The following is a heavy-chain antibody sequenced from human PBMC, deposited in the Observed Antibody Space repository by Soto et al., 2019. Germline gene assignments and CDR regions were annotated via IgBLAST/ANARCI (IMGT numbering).Heavy chain of an antibody. CDR3: APHVSCSGGSCQYDAFAI. CDR1: GFTVSSHA. Sequence: EVQVLESGGGLVQPGGSLRLSCEGSGFTVSSHAMTWIRQAPGKGPEWVSTVTADGGTYYADSVKGRFAMPRDTSENTXXLQMNSLGAEDTAAYYCAPHVSCSGGSCQYDAFAIRGQGTMVTVSS. J-gene: IGHJ3*02. D-gene: IGHD2-15*01. CDR2: VTADGGT. V-gene: IGHV3-23*01.